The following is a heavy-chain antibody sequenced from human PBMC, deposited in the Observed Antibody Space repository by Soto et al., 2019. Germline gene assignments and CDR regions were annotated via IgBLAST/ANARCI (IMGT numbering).Heavy chain of an antibody. D-gene: IGHD2-15*01. V-gene: IGHV3-30-3*01. CDR2: ISYDGSNK. CDR1: GFTFSSYA. Sequence: GGSLRLSCAASGFTFSSYAMHWVRQAPGKGLEWVAVISYDGSNKYYADSVKGRFTISRDNSKNTLYLQMNSLRAEDTAVYYCARVSCGASCRRYYYYGMDVWGQGTTVTVSS. J-gene: IGHJ6*02. CDR3: ARVSCGASCRRYYYYGMDV.